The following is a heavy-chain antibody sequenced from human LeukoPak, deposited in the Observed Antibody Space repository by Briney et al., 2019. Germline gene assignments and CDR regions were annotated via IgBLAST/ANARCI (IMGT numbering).Heavy chain of an antibody. D-gene: IGHD6-13*01. CDR2: ISGSGGST. CDR1: GFTFSSYA. CDR3: AKGEGSSWYGFDWFDP. J-gene: IGHJ5*02. V-gene: IGHV3-23*01. Sequence: GGSLRLSCAASGFTFSSYAMSWVRQAPGKGLEWVSAISGSGGSTYYADSVKGRFTISRDNSKNTLYLQMNSLRAEDTAVYYCAKGEGSSWYGFDWFDPWGQGTLVTVSS.